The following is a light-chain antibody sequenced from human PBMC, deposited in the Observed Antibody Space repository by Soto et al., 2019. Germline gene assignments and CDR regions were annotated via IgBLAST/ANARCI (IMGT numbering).Light chain of an antibody. V-gene: IGKV1-5*03. CDR3: QQYSGYPFT. Sequence: DIPMTQSPSTLSASVGDRVTITCRASQSISSWLAWYQQKPGKAPKLLIYKASSLESGVPSRFSGSESGTEITLTISSLQPDDFATYFCQQYSGYPFTFGPGTKVDIK. J-gene: IGKJ3*01. CDR1: QSISSW. CDR2: KAS.